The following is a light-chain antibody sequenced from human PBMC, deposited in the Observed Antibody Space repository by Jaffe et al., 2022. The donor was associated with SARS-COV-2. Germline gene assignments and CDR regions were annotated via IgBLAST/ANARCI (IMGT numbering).Light chain of an antibody. CDR2: DNN. CDR1: SSNIANNY. J-gene: IGLJ2*01. V-gene: IGLV1-51*01. Sequence: QSVLTQPPSVSAAPGQKVTISCSGSSSNIANNYVSWYQKFPGTAPKLLIYDNNERPSGIPDRFSGSKSGTSATLGITGLQTGDEADYYCGAWDSSLSAVVFGGGTKLTVL. CDR3: GAWDSSLSAVV.